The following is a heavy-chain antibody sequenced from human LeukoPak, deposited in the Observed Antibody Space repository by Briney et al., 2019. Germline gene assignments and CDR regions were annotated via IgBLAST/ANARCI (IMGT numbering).Heavy chain of an antibody. CDR3: ARAHSSGWYNYYYMDV. Sequence: ASVKVSCKASAYTFTSYDINWVRQATGQGLEWMGWMKPNSGNTGYAQKFQGRVTMTRNTSISTAYMELSSLRSEDTAVYYCARAHSSGWYNYYYMDVWGKGTTVTVSS. D-gene: IGHD6-19*01. CDR1: AYTFTSYD. V-gene: IGHV1-8*01. J-gene: IGHJ6*03. CDR2: MKPNSGNT.